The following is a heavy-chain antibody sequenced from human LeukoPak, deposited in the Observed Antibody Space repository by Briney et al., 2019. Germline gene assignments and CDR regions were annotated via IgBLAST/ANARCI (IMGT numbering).Heavy chain of an antibody. CDR1: GYTFTSYY. CDR3: ARDLYYAYFDY. V-gene: IGHV1-46*01. Sequence: ASVKVSCKASGYTFTSYYMHWVRQAPGQGLEWMGIINPSGGSTSYAQKFQGRVTMTRDTSTSTVYMELRSLRSDDTAVYYCARDLYYAYFDYWGQGTLVTVSS. CDR2: INPSGGST. D-gene: IGHD1-26*01. J-gene: IGHJ4*02.